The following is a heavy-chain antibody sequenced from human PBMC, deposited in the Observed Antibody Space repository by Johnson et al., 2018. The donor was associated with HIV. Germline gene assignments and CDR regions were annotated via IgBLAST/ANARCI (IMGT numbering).Heavy chain of an antibody. J-gene: IGHJ3*02. CDR1: GFTFDDYG. D-gene: IGHD4-23*01. V-gene: IGHV3-7*05. CDR2: IKQDGSEK. CDR3: AKTQGGPKGSSDAFDI. Sequence: VQLVESGGGLVQTGGSLRLSCAASGFTFDDYGMSWVRQAPGKGLEWVANIKQDGSEKYYVDSVKGRFTISRDNAKNSLYLQMNSLRAEDTALYYCAKTQGGPKGSSDAFDIWGQGTMVTVSS.